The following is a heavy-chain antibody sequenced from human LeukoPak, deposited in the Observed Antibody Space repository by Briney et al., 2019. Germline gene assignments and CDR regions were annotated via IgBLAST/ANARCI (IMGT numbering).Heavy chain of an antibody. J-gene: IGHJ4*02. CDR1: GYTFTGYY. CDR2: INPNSGGT. V-gene: IGHV1-2*02. Sequence: APVKVSCKASGYTFTGYYMYWVRQAPGQGLEWMGWINPNSGGTNYAQKFQGRVTMTRDTSISTAYMELSRLRSDDTAVYYCARAGGIAVADSFDYWGQGTLVTVSS. D-gene: IGHD6-19*01. CDR3: ARAGGIAVADSFDY.